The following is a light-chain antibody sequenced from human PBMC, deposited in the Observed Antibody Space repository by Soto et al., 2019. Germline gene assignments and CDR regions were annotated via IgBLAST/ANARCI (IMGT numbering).Light chain of an antibody. Sequence: DIVMTQSPLSLPVTPGEPASISCRSSQSLLYSNGYNYVDWYLQKPGPPPQLLIFLASSRASGVPDRFNGSGSGTDFTLRITTVEAEDVGVYYCMQVLQTPLTFGGGTKLEIK. CDR2: LAS. CDR1: QSLLYSNGYNY. V-gene: IGKV2-28*01. CDR3: MQVLQTPLT. J-gene: IGKJ4*01.